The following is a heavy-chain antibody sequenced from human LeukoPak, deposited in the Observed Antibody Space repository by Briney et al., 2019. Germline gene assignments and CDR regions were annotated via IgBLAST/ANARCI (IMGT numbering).Heavy chain of an antibody. D-gene: IGHD3-3*01. CDR1: GFTFSSYW. V-gene: IGHV3-7*01. CDR2: IKQDGSEK. CDR3: ARYDFWSGYYFDY. Sequence: RPGGSLRLSCAASGFTFSSYWMSLVRQAPGKGLEWVANIKQDGSEKYYVDSVKGRFTISRDNAKNSLYLQMNSLRAEDTAVYYCARYDFWSGYYFDYWGQGTLVTVSS. J-gene: IGHJ4*02.